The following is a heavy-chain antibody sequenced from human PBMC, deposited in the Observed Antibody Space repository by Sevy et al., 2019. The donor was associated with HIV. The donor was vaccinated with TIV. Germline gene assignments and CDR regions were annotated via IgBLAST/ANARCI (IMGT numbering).Heavy chain of an antibody. D-gene: IGHD2-8*01. CDR2: LSFGCGEI. CDR3: AREGCTKPHDY. J-gene: IGHJ4*02. Sequence: GGSLRLSCAASGFTFSKYSMSWVRQPPGKRLEWVSTLSFGCGEINHADSLKGRFTISRDNSKNSLYLQMNNLRAEDTAVYYCAREGCTKPHDYWGQGTLVTVSS. V-gene: IGHV3-23*01. CDR1: GFTFSKYS.